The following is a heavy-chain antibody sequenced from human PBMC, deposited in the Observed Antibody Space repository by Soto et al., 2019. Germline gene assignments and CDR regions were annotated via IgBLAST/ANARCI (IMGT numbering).Heavy chain of an antibody. CDR1: GGSFSGYY. J-gene: IGHJ6*03. CDR2: INHSGST. Sequence: SETLSLTCAVYGGSFSGYYWSWIRQPPGKGLEWIGEINHSGSTNYNPSLKSRVTISVDTSKNQFSLKLSSVTAADTAVYYCARGMVYAYYMDVWGKGTTVTVSS. D-gene: IGHD2-8*01. V-gene: IGHV4-34*09. CDR3: ARGMVYAYYMDV.